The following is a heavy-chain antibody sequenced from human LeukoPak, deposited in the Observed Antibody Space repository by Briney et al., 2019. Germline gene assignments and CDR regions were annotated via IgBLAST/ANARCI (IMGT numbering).Heavy chain of an antibody. D-gene: IGHD1-26*01. CDR3: ARGGDDNTVGAPRDAFDI. CDR1: GGSISSSSYY. V-gene: IGHV4-39*07. CDR2: IYYSGST. Sequence: SETLSLTCTVSGGSISSSSYYWGWIRQPPGKGLEWIGSIYYSGSTYYNPSLKSRVTISVDTSKNQFSLKLSSVTAADTAVYYCARGGDDNTVGAPRDAFDIWGQGTMVTVSS. J-gene: IGHJ3*02.